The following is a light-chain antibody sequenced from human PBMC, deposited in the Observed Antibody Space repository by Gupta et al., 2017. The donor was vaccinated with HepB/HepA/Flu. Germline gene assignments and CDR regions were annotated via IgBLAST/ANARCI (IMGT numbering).Light chain of an antibody. CDR1: KLGDKY. CDR2: QDT. CDR3: QAWDTNKVI. Sequence: SSGLPQPPSLSVSPGQTASITCSVDKLGDKYACWYHQRPGQYPVLVIYQDTERPAEIPGRFSCYNSGNTATLTISGTQARDEDDYYCQAWDTNKVIFGGGTKLTVL. V-gene: IGLV3-1*01. J-gene: IGLJ2*01.